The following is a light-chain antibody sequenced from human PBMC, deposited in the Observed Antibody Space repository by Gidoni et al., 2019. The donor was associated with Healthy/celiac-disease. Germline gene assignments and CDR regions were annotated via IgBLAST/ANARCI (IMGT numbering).Light chain of an antibody. J-gene: IGKJ2*01. Sequence: DIQMTQPPSSLSASVGDRVTIPCRASQSISSYLNWYQQKPGNAPKLLIYAASSLQSGVPSRFSGSGSGTDFTLTISSLQPEDFATYYCQQSYSTPPTFGQGTKLEIK. CDR2: AAS. CDR3: QQSYSTPPT. CDR1: QSISSY. V-gene: IGKV1-39*01.